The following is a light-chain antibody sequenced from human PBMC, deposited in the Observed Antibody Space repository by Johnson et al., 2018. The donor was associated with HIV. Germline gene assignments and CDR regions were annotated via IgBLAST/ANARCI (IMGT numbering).Light chain of an antibody. Sequence: QSVLTQPPSVSAAPGQKVTISCSGSSSNIGNNYVSWYQQLPGTAPKLLIYEKYKRPSGIPDRFSASKSGTSATLGITGLQTGDEADYYCATWDSSLTTGGVFGSGTKVTVL. J-gene: IGLJ1*01. V-gene: IGLV1-51*02. CDR1: SSNIGNNY. CDR2: EKY. CDR3: ATWDSSLTTGGV.